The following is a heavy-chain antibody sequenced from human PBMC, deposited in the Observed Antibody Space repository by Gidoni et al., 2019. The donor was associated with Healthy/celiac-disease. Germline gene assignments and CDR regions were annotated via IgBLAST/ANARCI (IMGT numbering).Heavy chain of an antibody. CDR1: GFTFSSYG. CDR3: AGAAPGDNWFDP. J-gene: IGHJ5*02. Sequence: QVQLVESGGGVVQPGRSLRLSCAASGFTFSSYGMHWVRQAPGKGLEWVAVIWYDGSNKYYADSVKGRFTISRDNSKNTLYLQMNSLRAEDTAVYYCAGAAPGDNWFDPWGQGTLVTVSS. V-gene: IGHV3-33*01. D-gene: IGHD2-15*01. CDR2: IWYDGSNK.